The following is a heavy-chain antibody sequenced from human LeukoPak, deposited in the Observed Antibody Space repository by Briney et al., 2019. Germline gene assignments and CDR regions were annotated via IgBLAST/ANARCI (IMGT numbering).Heavy chain of an antibody. V-gene: IGHV3-33*01. CDR1: GFTFSSYG. D-gene: IGHD3-22*01. CDR3: ARLPDYYDSSGPLAFDI. Sequence: GGSLRLSCAASGFTFSSYGMHWVRQAPGKGLEWVAVIWYDGSNKYYADSVKGRFTISRDNSKNTLYLQMNSLRAEDTAVYYCARLPDYYDSSGPLAFDIWGQGTMVTVSS. CDR2: IWYDGSNK. J-gene: IGHJ3*02.